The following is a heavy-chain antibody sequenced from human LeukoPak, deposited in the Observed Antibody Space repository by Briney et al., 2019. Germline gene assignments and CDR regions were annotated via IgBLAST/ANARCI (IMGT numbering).Heavy chain of an antibody. J-gene: IGHJ4*02. CDR3: SKGRPTTVTTIFDS. D-gene: IGHD4-17*01. V-gene: IGHV3-30*02. CDR2: IRYDGSNK. Sequence: PGRSLRLSCAASGFTFSFYGMHWVRQAPGKGLEWVTFIRYDGSNKFYADSVKGRFTISRDNSKNTLYLQMNSLREEDTAVYYCSKGRPTTVTTIFDSWGQGTLVTVSS. CDR1: GFTFSFYG.